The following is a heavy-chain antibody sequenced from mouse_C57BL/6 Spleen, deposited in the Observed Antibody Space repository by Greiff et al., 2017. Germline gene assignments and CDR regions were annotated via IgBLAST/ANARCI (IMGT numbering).Heavy chain of an antibody. Sequence: QVQLQQSGAELVKPGASVTMSCKASGYTFPTYPIEWMKQNHGTSLEWIGNFHPYNDDTKYNEKFKGKATLTVEKSSSTVYLELSRLTSDDSAVYDWAKCDGYPYYAMDYWGQGTSVTFSS. J-gene: IGHJ4*01. D-gene: IGHD2-3*01. CDR1: GYTFPTYP. CDR3: AKCDGYPYYAMDY. V-gene: IGHV1-47*01. CDR2: FHPYNDDT.